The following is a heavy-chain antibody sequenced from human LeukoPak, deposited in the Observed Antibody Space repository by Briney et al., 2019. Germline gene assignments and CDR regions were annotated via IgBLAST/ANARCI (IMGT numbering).Heavy chain of an antibody. CDR3: ARVHSSGYYRPYGMDV. CDR2: INHSGST. Sequence: PSETLSLTCAVYGGSFSGYYWSWIRQPPGKGLEWIGEINHSGSTNYNPSLKSRVTISVDTSKNQFSLKLSSVTAADTAVYYCARVHSSGYYRPYGMDVRAKGPRSPSP. V-gene: IGHV4-34*01. J-gene: IGHJ6*02. CDR1: GGSFSGYY. D-gene: IGHD3-22*01.